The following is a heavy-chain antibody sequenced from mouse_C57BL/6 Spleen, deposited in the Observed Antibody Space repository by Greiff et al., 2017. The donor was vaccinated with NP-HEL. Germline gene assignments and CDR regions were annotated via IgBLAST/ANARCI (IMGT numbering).Heavy chain of an antibody. CDR3: ARGPYSNYAMDY. CDR2: IYPGSGNT. V-gene: IGHV1-76*01. J-gene: IGHJ4*01. CDR1: GYTFTDYY. Sequence: QVQLKQSGAELVRPGASVKLSCKASGYTFTDYYINWVKQRPGQGLEWIARIYPGSGNTYYNEKFKGKATLTAEKSSSTAYMQLSSLTSEDSAVYFCARGPYSNYAMDYWGQGTSVTVSS. D-gene: IGHD2-5*01.